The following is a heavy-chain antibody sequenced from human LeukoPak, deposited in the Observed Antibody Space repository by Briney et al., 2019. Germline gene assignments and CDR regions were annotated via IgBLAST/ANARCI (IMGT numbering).Heavy chain of an antibody. D-gene: IGHD2-2*01. CDR3: AKGRGSTSIYDY. V-gene: IGHV3-23*01. CDR2: ISDSGGST. CDR1: GFTFSSNA. Sequence: GGSLRLSCAASGFTFSSNAISWVRQATGKGLEWVSFISDSGGSTYYADSVKGRFAIARDNYKNTLYLQMNSLRDEDTAAYYCAKGRGSTSIYDYWGQGTLVTVSS. J-gene: IGHJ4*02.